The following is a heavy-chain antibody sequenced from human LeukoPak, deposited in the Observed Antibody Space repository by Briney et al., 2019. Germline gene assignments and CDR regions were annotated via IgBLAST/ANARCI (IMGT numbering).Heavy chain of an antibody. J-gene: IGHJ4*02. V-gene: IGHV4-59*01. D-gene: IGHD6-19*01. Sequence: SETLALTCTVSGGSISSYYWSWIRQPPGKGLEWIGYIYYSGSTNYNPSLKSRVTISVDTSKNQFSLKLSSVTAADTAVYYCARWDDSAWAFGNWGPGTLVTVSS. CDR1: GGSISSYY. CDR2: IYYSGST. CDR3: ARWDDSAWAFGN.